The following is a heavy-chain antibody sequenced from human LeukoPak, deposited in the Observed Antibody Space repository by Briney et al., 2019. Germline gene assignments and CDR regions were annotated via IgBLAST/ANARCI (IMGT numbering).Heavy chain of an antibody. Sequence: PSETLSLTCTVSGGSISSYCWSWIRQPPGKGLEWIGYIYYSGSTNYNPSLKSRVTISVDTSKNQFSLKLSSVTAADTAVYYCARAPKLRFLEWLLLDYWGQGTLVTVSS. D-gene: IGHD3-3*01. V-gene: IGHV4-59*01. CDR2: IYYSGST. CDR3: ARAPKLRFLEWLLLDY. J-gene: IGHJ4*02. CDR1: GGSISSYC.